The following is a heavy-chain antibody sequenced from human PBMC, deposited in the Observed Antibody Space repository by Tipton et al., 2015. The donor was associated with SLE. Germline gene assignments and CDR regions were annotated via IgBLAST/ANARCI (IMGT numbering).Heavy chain of an antibody. J-gene: IGHJ3*02. CDR3: VRDLYFDNFPADI. V-gene: IGHV3-7*01. CDR2: IKQDGSDQ. CDR1: GFNFNSYA. D-gene: IGHD1-1*01. Sequence: SLRLSCAASGFNFNSYAMSWVRQAPGKGLEWVANIKQDGSDQYYVDSVKGRFTISRDNAKNSLYLQMNGLRAEDTAVYYCVRDLYFDNFPADIWGQGTMVTVSS.